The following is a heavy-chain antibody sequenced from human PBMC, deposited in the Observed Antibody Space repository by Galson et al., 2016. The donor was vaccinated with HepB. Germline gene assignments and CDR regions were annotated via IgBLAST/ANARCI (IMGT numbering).Heavy chain of an antibody. Sequence: PALVKPTQTLTLTCTFSGFSLSTSGMSVGWIRQPPGKALEWLALIYWDDDKRYRPSLKTRLTITKDTSKNQVVLTMTNMDPVGTATYYCAHRRGSTWPYAAFDIWGQGTVVTVSS. V-gene: IGHV2-5*02. CDR2: IYWDDDK. J-gene: IGHJ3*02. D-gene: IGHD6-13*01. CDR1: GFSLSTSGMS. CDR3: AHRRGSTWPYAAFDI.